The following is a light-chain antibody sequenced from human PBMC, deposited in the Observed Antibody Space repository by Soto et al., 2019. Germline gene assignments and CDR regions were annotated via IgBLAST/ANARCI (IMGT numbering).Light chain of an antibody. J-gene: IGKJ3*01. Sequence: EIVMTQSPATLSVSPGERATLSCRASQSVSSNLAWYQQKPGQTPRLLIYGASTRATGIPARFSGRESGTEFTRTISSLQSEDFARSYCQQYNNWPAFTFGPRTKVDSK. CDR1: QSVSSN. CDR2: GAS. V-gene: IGKV3-15*01. CDR3: QQYNNWPAFT.